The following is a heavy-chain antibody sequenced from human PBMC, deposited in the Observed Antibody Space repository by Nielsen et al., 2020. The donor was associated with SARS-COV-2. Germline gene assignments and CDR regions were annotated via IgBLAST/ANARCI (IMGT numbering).Heavy chain of an antibody. J-gene: IGHJ4*02. CDR3: ARGNGWGSYFDY. CDR2: ISYDGSND. V-gene: IGHV3-30-3*01. CDR1: GFTFSSYA. D-gene: IGHD7-27*01. Sequence: GESLTISCAASGFTFSSYAMHWVRQAPGKGLEWVAVISYDGSNDYYADSVRGRFTISRDNSKNTLFLQMNSLRAEDTAVYYCARGNGWGSYFDYWGQGTLVTVSS.